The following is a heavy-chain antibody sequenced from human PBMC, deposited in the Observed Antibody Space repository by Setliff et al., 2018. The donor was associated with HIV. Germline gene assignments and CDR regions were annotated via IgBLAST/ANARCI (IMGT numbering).Heavy chain of an antibody. CDR1: FTFSNYV. CDR2: ISGSGVNS. D-gene: IGHD3-9*01. J-gene: IGHJ4*02. Sequence: GGSLRLSWGGFTFSNYVINWVRQAPGKGLEWISGISGSGVNSYYADSVKGRFTISRDNSKNTVYLQMNSLRAEDTAVYYCAKTSNTGYLFCSDYWGQGTLVTVS. V-gene: IGHV3-23*01. CDR3: AKTSNTGYLFCSDY.